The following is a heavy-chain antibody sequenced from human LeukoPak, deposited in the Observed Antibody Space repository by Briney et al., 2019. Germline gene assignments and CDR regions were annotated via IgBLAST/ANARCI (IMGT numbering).Heavy chain of an antibody. CDR3: ARQKGMLRFGELSSNDYYYYGMDV. D-gene: IGHD3-10*01. CDR1: GYSFTTYW. CDR2: IFPGDSHV. V-gene: IGHV5-51*01. J-gene: IGHJ6*02. Sequence: GESLKISCKSSGYSFTTYWIGWVRKMPGKGLEWMGIIFPGDSHVRYSPSFQGQVTISADKSISTAYLQWSSLKASDTAIYYCARQKGMLRFGELSSNDYYYYGMDVWGQGTTVTVSS.